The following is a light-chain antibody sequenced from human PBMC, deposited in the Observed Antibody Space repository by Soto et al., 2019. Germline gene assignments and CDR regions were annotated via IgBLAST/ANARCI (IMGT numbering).Light chain of an antibody. V-gene: IGKV1-27*01. CDR3: QKYNSAPQT. J-gene: IGKJ1*01. CDR1: QGIRNY. CDR2: AAS. Sequence: DIQMTKSPSSLSASVGDRVIITCRASQGIRNYLAWYQQKPWKVPKLLIYAASTLQSGVPSRFSGSGSGTDFTLTISSLQPEDVATYYCQKYNSAPQTFGQGTMV.